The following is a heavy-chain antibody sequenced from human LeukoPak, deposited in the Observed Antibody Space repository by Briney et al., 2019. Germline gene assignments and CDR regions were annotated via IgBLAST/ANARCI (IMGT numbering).Heavy chain of an antibody. D-gene: IGHD5-18*01. Sequence: ASVKVSCKASGYTFTSYYMHWVRQAPGQGLEWMGIINPSGGSTSYAQKFQGRVTMTRDMSTSTVYMELSSLRSEDTAVYYCARRASTERGHSYGLDYWSQGTLVTVSS. CDR2: INPSGGST. J-gene: IGHJ4*02. CDR3: ARRASTERGHSYGLDY. CDR1: GYTFTSYY. V-gene: IGHV1-46*01.